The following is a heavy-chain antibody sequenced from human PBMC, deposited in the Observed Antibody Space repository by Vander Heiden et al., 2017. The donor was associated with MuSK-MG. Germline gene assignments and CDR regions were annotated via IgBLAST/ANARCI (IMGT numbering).Heavy chain of an antibody. CDR1: GFTFSSYA. CDR2: ISSNGGST. V-gene: IGHV3-64*01. CDR3: ARGGGSKGDPVAFDI. Sequence: EVQLVESGGGLVQPGGSLRLSCAASGFTFSSYAMHWVRQAPGKGLEYVSAISSNGGSTYYANSVKGRFTISRDNSKNTLYLQMGSLRAEDMAVYYCARGGGSKGDPVAFDIWGQGTMVTVSS. D-gene: IGHD3-10*01. J-gene: IGHJ3*02.